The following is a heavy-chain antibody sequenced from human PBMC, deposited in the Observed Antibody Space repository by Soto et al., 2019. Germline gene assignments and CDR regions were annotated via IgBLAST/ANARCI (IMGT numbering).Heavy chain of an antibody. CDR3: ARGSSWYDY. Sequence: QVQLQESGPGLVKPSETLSLTCTVSGGSISGYYCAWIRQPPGKGLEWIGYMHYSGSVNYNPSLKSRVTISIDTSENQSSLRLSSVTAADTAVYYCARGSSWYDYWGQGTLVTVSS. V-gene: IGHV4-59*08. CDR2: MHYSGSV. CDR1: GGSISGYY. D-gene: IGHD6-13*01. J-gene: IGHJ4*02.